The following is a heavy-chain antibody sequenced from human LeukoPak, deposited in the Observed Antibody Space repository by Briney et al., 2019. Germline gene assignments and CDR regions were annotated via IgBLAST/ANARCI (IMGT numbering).Heavy chain of an antibody. V-gene: IGHV3-64D*06. CDR2: ISSNGDNT. CDR3: VRGTGY. J-gene: IGHJ4*02. CDR1: GFTFSTYV. Sequence: GGSLRLSCSVSGFTFSTYVMHWVRQAPGKGLEYVSPISSNGDNTYYADSVKGRFTISRDNSKNTLYLQMSSLRADDTAVYYCVRGTGYWGQGTLVTVSS.